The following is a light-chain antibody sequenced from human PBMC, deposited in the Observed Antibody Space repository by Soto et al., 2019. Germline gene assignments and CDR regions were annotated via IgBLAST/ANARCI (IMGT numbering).Light chain of an antibody. V-gene: IGKV3-20*01. CDR3: QQYGSSPLT. CDR2: GAS. CDR1: QSVSSTS. Sequence: IVLPQSPGTLSFSPGERATLSCRASQSVSSTSLAWYQQKPGQAPRLLIYGASTSATDVPDRFSGSGSGADFTLSISRLEPEDFAVYYCQQYGSSPLTFGQGTKVDIK. J-gene: IGKJ1*01.